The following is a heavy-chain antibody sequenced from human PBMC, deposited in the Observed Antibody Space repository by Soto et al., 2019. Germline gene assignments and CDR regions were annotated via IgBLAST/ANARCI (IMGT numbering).Heavy chain of an antibody. CDR2: ISYDGSKK. CDR1: GFTFSSYA. CDR3: ARARIYSSSWYDY. J-gene: IGHJ4*02. Sequence: QVQLVESGGGVVQPGRSLRLSCAASGFTFSSYAMHWVRQAPGKGLERVAVISYDGSKKYYVDSVKGRFTISRDNSKNTLYLQMNSLRAEDTAVYYCARARIYSSSWYDYWGQGTLVTVSS. D-gene: IGHD6-13*01. V-gene: IGHV3-30-3*01.